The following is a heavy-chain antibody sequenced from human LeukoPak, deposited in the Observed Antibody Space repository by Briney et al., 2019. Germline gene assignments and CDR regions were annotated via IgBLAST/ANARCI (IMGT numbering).Heavy chain of an antibody. CDR3: ARRDIVVVTTTDAFDI. CDR1: GYKFSSYW. D-gene: IGHD2-21*02. V-gene: IGHV5-51*01. J-gene: IGHJ3*02. Sequence: GESLKISCKGSGYKFSSYWIGWVRQMPGKGLEWMGIVYPGDSDTRYSPSFQGQVTISADKSISTAYLQWSSLKASDTAMYYCARRDIVVVTTTDAFDIWGQGTTVTVSS. CDR2: VYPGDSDT.